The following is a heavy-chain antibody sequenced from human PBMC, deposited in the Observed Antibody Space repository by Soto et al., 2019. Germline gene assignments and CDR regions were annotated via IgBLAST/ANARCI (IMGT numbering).Heavy chain of an antibody. V-gene: IGHV6-1*01. CDR1: GDRVSSNSAA. CDR3: AREESMVRGVTYYYYYMDV. J-gene: IGHJ6*03. Sequence: SQTLSLPCAISGDRVSSNSAAWNWLRQSPSRGLEWLGRTYYRSKWYNDYAVSVKSRITINPDTSKNQFSLQLNSVTPEDTAVYYCAREESMVRGVTYYYYYMDVWGKGTTVTVSS. CDR2: TYYRSKWYN. D-gene: IGHD3-10*01.